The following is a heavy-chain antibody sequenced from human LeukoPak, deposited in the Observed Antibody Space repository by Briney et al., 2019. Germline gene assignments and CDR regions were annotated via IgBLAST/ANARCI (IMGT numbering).Heavy chain of an antibody. Sequence: PSETLSLTCTGSGGSISSYYWSWIRQPPGKGLEWIGYIYYSGSTNYNPSLKSRVTISVDTSKNQFSLKLSSVTAADTAVYYCARSDSGWYEYWGQGTLVTVSS. J-gene: IGHJ4*02. CDR2: IYYSGST. CDR3: ARSDSGWYEY. D-gene: IGHD6-19*01. CDR1: GGSISSYY. V-gene: IGHV4-59*01.